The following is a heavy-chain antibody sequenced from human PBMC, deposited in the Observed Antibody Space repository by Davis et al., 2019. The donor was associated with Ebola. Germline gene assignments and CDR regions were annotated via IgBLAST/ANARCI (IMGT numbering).Heavy chain of an antibody. CDR2: IKYDGGDK. CDR1: GFTFSNCW. CDR3: AKDSGWQMSP. Sequence: PGGSLRLSCEASGFTFSNCWMNWVRQAPGKGPEWVGKIKYDGGDKYYLDSVKGRFTISRDNAENSLFLQMNSLRVEDTAVYYCAKDSGWQMSPWGQGTLVTVSS. V-gene: IGHV3-7*01. J-gene: IGHJ5*02. D-gene: IGHD6-19*01.